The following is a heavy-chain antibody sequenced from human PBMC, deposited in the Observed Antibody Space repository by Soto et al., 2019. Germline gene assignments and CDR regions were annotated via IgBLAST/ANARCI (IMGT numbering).Heavy chain of an antibody. CDR1: GYTFTGYY. D-gene: IGHD3-10*01. J-gene: IGHJ5*02. V-gene: IGHV1-69*13. Sequence: GASVKVSCEASGYTFTGYYMHCVRQAPGQGLEWMGGIIPIFGTANYAQKFQGRVTITADESTSTAYMELSSLRSEDTAVYYCARAHHGERGPGSSLKNWFDPWGQGTLVTVSS. CDR3: ARAHHGERGPGSSLKNWFDP. CDR2: IIPIFGTA.